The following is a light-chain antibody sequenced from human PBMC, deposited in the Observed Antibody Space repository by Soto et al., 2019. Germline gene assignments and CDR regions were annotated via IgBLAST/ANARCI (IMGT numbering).Light chain of an antibody. Sequence: QSALTQPRSVSGSPGQSVTISCTGSSSDVGGSNFVSWYQQHPVNAPKLVIYDVSKRPSGVPDRFSGSKSGNTASPTISGLQAEDEADYYCCSYAGNSLWVFGGGTKLTVL. CDR2: DVS. J-gene: IGLJ3*02. CDR3: CSYAGNSLWV. V-gene: IGLV2-11*01. CDR1: SSDVGGSNF.